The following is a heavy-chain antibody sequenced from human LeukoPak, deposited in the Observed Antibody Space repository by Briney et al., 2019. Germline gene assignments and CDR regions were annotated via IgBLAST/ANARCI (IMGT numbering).Heavy chain of an antibody. V-gene: IGHV3-23*01. CDR3: ARCRGSYCAGFDP. D-gene: IGHD1-26*01. CDR1: GFTFSNYA. J-gene: IGHJ5*02. CDR2: ISASGGTT. Sequence: GGSLRLSCAASGFTFSNYAMSWVRQAPGKGLEWVSVISASGGTTYYADSVKGRFTISRHNSKNTLYLQMNSLRAEDTAVYYCARCRGSYCAGFDPWGQGTLVTVSS.